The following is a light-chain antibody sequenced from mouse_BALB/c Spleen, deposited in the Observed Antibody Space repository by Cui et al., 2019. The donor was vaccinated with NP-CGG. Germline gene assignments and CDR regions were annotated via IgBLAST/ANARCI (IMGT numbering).Light chain of an antibody. J-gene: IGLJ1*01. V-gene: IGLV1*01. Sequence: QALVTQESALTTSPGETVTLTCRSSTGAVTTSNYANLVQEKPDHLFTGLIGGTNNRAPGVPARFSGSLIGDKAALTITGAQTEDEAIYFCALWYSNHWMFGGGTKLTVL. CDR2: GTN. CDR1: TGAVTTSNY. CDR3: ALWYSNHWM.